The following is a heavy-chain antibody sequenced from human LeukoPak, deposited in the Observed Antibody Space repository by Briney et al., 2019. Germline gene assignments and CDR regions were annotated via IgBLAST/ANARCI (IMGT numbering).Heavy chain of an antibody. D-gene: IGHD4-11*01. CDR1: GLTFSSHW. CDR2: AYGDGSSK. Sequence: YPGGSLRLSCAASGLTFSSHWMHWVRQAPGKGLEWVAVAYGDGSSKYYADSVKGRFSISKDISKNTLSLQMNSLRAEDTAVYSCATGGNFYYSHWGQGTLVTVSS. CDR3: ATGGNFYYSH. J-gene: IGHJ1*01. V-gene: IGHV3-33*08.